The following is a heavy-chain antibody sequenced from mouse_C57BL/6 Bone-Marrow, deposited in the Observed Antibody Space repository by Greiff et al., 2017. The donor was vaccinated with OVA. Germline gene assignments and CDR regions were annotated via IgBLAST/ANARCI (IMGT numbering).Heavy chain of an antibody. CDR2: ISNGGGST. J-gene: IGHJ3*01. Sequence: DVMLVESGGGLVQPGGSLKLSCAASGFTFSDYYMYWVRQTPEKRLEWVAYISNGGGSTYYPDTVKGRFTISRDNAKNTLYLQMSRLKSEDTAMYYCARPLITTVVDWFAYWGQGTLVTVSA. V-gene: IGHV5-12*01. CDR1: GFTFSDYY. D-gene: IGHD1-1*01. CDR3: ARPLITTVVDWFAY.